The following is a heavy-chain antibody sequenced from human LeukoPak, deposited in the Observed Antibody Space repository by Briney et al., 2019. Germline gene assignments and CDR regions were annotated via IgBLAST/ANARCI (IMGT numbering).Heavy chain of an antibody. CDR1: GFTFSRHW. Sequence: VGSLRLSCAVSGFTFSRHWMSWVRQAPGKGLEWLANIKQDGSEKYYVDSVEGRFTISRDNAKNSLYLRMNSLRAEDTAVYYCARSYYGSGTSYGMDVWGQGTTVTVSS. D-gene: IGHD3-10*01. CDR2: IKQDGSEK. CDR3: ARSYYGSGTSYGMDV. V-gene: IGHV3-7*01. J-gene: IGHJ6*02.